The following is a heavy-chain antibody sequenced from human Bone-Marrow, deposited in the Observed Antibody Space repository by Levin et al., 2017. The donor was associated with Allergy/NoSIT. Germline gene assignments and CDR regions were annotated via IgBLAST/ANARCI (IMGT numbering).Heavy chain of an antibody. J-gene: IGHJ4*02. Sequence: SCAASGFTFNDYYMSWFRRAPGKGLEWLSYITHSGGTVYYADSVNGRFTIPMDNTKHSLYLHMNSLTAEDTAVYYCARGSDSTGFYYFDYWGQGTLVTVSS. V-gene: IGHV3-11*01. CDR3: ARGSDSTGFYYFDY. D-gene: IGHD6-13*01. CDR1: GFTFNDYY. CDR2: ITHSGGTV.